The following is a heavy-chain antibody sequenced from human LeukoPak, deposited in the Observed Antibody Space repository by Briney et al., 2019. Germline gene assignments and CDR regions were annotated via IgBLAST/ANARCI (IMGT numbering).Heavy chain of an antibody. CDR1: GYSFTSYW. CDR3: ARHPPCSGGSCYFQGVAFDI. CDR2: IYPGDSDT. V-gene: IGHV5-51*01. J-gene: IGHJ3*02. D-gene: IGHD2-15*01. Sequence: GESLKISCKGSGYSFTSYWIGWVRQMPGKGLEWMGIIYPGDSDTSYSPSFQGQVTISADTSISTAYLKWSSLNAADTAMYYCARHPPCSGGSCYFQGVAFDIWGQGTMVTVSS.